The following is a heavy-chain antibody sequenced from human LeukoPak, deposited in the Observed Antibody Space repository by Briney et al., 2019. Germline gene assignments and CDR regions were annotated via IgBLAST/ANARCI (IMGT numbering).Heavy chain of an antibody. CDR3: TRAASSGPLFTYHMDV. D-gene: IGHD3-22*01. V-gene: IGHV4-39*07. Sequence: PSETLSLTCTVSGGSISSSSYYWGWIRQPPGKGLEWIGSIYYSGSTYYNPSHKSRATISVDTSKNQFSLKLTSVTAADTAVYYCTRAASSGPLFTYHMDVWGKGTTVTISS. J-gene: IGHJ6*03. CDR2: IYYSGST. CDR1: GGSISSSSYY.